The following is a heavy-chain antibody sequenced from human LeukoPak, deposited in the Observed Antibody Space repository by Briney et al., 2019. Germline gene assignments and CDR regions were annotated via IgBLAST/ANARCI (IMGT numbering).Heavy chain of an antibody. CDR1: GYTFTSYG. J-gene: IGHJ6*02. CDR2: ISAYNGNT. D-gene: IGHD1-7*01. V-gene: IGHV1-18*01. CDR3: ATEGAETGTTSYYYYYGMDV. Sequence: ASVKVSCKASGYTFTSYGISWVRQAPGQGLEWMGWISAYNGNTNYAQKFQGRVTMTEDTSTDTAYMELSSLRSEDTAVYYCATEGAETGTTSYYYYYGMDVWGQGTTVTVSS.